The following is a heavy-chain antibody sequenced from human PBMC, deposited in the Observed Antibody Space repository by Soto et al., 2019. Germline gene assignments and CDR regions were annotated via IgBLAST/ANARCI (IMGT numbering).Heavy chain of an antibody. J-gene: IGHJ4*02. V-gene: IGHV1-2*04. CDR1: GYTFTGYY. Sequence: ASVKVSCKASGYTFTGYYMHWVRQAPGQGLEWMGWINPNSGDTNYAQKFQGWVTMSRDTSINTAYMELSRLKSDDTAVYYCAKNSLLVGTPYYFDYWGQGTLVTSPQ. D-gene: IGHD1-26*01. CDR3: AKNSLLVGTPYYFDY. CDR2: INPNSGDT.